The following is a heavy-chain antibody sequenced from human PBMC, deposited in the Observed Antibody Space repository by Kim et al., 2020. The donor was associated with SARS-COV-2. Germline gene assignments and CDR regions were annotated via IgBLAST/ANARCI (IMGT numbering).Heavy chain of an antibody. CDR2: IYYSGST. V-gene: IGHV4-59*13. CDR1: GGSISSYY. Sequence: SETLSLTCTVSGGSISSYYWSWIRQPPGKGLEWIGYIYYSGSTNYNPYLKSRVTISVDTSKNQFSLKLSSVTAADTAVYYCARKYCSGGSCYFDPYYYYG. J-gene: IGHJ6*01. D-gene: IGHD2-15*01. CDR3: ARKYCSGGSCYFDPYYYYG.